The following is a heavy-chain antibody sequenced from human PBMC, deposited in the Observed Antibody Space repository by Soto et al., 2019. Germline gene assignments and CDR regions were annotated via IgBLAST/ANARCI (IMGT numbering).Heavy chain of an antibody. J-gene: IGHJ4*02. CDR2: INNDGSST. D-gene: IGHD2-21*02. V-gene: IGHV3-74*03. Sequence: PGGSLRLSCEASGFTFNTYWMHWVRQVPGKGLVWVSRINNDGSSTTYADSVKGRFTISRDNANNTLYLQMNSLRPDDTAVYYCARDWVTRYFDYWGQGTLVTVSS. CDR1: GFTFNTYW. CDR3: ARDWVTRYFDY.